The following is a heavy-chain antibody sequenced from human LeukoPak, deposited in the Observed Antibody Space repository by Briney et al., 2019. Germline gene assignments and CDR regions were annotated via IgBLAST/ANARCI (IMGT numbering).Heavy chain of an antibody. J-gene: IGHJ4*02. V-gene: IGHV3-13*04. CDR1: GFTFSSYD. CDR3: ARTSQDDYGDHGGFDY. Sequence: GGSLRLSCAASGFTFSSYDMHWVRQATGKGLGWVSAIGTAGDTYYPGSVKGRFTISRENAKNSLYLQMNSLRAGDTAVYYCARTSQDDYGDHGGFDYWGQGTLVTVSS. CDR2: IGTAGDT. D-gene: IGHD4-17*01.